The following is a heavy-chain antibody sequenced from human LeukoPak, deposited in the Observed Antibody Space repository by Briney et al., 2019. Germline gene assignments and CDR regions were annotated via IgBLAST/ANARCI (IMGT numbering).Heavy chain of an antibody. V-gene: IGHV4-38-2*02. Sequence: PSETLSLTCSVSGYAISSGYFWGWIRQPPGKGLEWIGTIYHSGSTYYNPSLKSRVIISVDTSKNQFSLKLSSVTAADTAVYYCARGYSSSWYFNWFDPWGQGTLVTVSS. CDR1: GYAISSGYF. CDR3: ARGYSSSWYFNWFDP. D-gene: IGHD6-13*01. J-gene: IGHJ5*02. CDR2: IYHSGST.